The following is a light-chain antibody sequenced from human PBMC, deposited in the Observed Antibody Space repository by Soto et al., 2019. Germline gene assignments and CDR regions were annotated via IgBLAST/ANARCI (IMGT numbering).Light chain of an antibody. V-gene: IGKV3-20*01. CDR1: QSVSSSY. J-gene: IGKJ4*01. CDR3: QQYGSTPLT. CDR2: GAS. Sequence: EIVLTQSPGTLSLSPGERATLSCRASQSVSSSYLAWYQQKPGQAPRLLIYGASSRATGTPDRFSGSGSGTDVTLNISRREPEDVAVYFCQQYGSTPLTFGGGTKVEIK.